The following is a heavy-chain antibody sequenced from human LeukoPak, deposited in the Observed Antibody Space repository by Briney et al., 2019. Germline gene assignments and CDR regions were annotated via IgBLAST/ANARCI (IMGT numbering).Heavy chain of an antibody. D-gene: IGHD3-3*01. CDR3: ARDGVPHVLRFLEWLLYYFDY. CDR1: GGTFSSYA. J-gene: IGHJ4*02. Sequence: ASVKVSCKASGGTFSSYAISWVRQAPGQGLEWMGWISAYSGNTNYAQKLQGRVTMTTDTSTSTAYMELRSLRSDDTAVYYCARDGVPHVLRFLEWLLYYFDYWGQGTLVTVSS. V-gene: IGHV1-18*01. CDR2: ISAYSGNT.